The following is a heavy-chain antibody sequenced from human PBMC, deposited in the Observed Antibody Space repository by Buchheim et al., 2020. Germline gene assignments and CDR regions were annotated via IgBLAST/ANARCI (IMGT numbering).Heavy chain of an antibody. J-gene: IGHJ5*02. CDR3: ATAVVVAATNWFDP. CDR1: GFTFSSYA. D-gene: IGHD2-15*01. Sequence: QVQLVESGGGVVQPGRSLRLSCAASGFTFSSYAMHWVRQAPGKGLEWVAVISYDGSNKYYADSVKGRFTISRDNSKNTLYLQMNSLRAEDTAVYYCATAVVVAATNWFDPWGQGTL. V-gene: IGHV3-30-3*01. CDR2: ISYDGSNK.